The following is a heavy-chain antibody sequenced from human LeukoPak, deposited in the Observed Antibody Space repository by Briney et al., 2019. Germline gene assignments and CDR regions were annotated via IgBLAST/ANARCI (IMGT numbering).Heavy chain of an antibody. V-gene: IGHV3-23*01. J-gene: IGHJ4*02. CDR3: AKQGLSGSYTFDY. CDR1: GFTFSRYA. CDR2: ISGSGGST. Sequence: GGSLRHSCAASGFTFSRYAMSWVRQAPGKGLEWVSAISGSGGSTYYADSVKGRFTISRDNSKNTLYLQMNSLRAEDTAVYYCAKQGLSGSYTFDYWGQGTLVTVSS. D-gene: IGHD3-22*01.